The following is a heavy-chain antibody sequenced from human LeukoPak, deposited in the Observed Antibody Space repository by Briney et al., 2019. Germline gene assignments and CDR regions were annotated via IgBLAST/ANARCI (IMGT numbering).Heavy chain of an antibody. D-gene: IGHD3-9*01. CDR1: GFTFSIYS. CDR2: ISSSSSYI. V-gene: IGHV3-21*01. CDR3: ASFDRPPTIVAAG. J-gene: IGHJ4*02. Sequence: TGGSLRLSCAASGFTFSIYSMNWVRQAPGKGLEWVSSISSSSSYIYYADSVKGRFTISRDNAKNSLYLQMNSLRAEDTAVYYCASFDRPPTIVAAGWGQGTLVTVSS.